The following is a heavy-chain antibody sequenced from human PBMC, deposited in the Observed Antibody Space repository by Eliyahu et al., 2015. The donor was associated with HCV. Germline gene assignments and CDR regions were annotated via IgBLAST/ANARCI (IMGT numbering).Heavy chain of an antibody. Sequence: QVQLQESGPRLVKASETLSLTCAVSDFSITTGYFWGWIRQPPGRGLEWIASIHHSGNTYFNPSLKSRVTLSIDTSNNEFSLNLTSVTATDTAFYYCARDIRLYNYDYFDSWGQGTLVTVSS. J-gene: IGHJ4*02. V-gene: IGHV4-38-2*02. CDR1: DFSITTGYF. D-gene: IGHD5-18*01. CDR3: ARDIRLYNYDYFDS. CDR2: IHHSGNT.